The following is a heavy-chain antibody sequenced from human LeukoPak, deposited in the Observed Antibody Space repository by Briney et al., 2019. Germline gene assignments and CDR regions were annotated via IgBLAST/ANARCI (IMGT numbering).Heavy chain of an antibody. V-gene: IGHV3-21*01. CDR1: GFTFSSYS. D-gene: IGHD5-24*01. CDR3: ARSGDGYNLGAFDI. Sequence: AGSLRLSCTASGFTFSSYSMNWVRQAPGKGLEGVSSISSSSSYIYYADSVKGRFTISRDNSKNTLYLQMNSLRAEDTAVYYCARSGDGYNLGAFDIWGQGTMVTVSS. CDR2: ISSSSSYI. J-gene: IGHJ3*02.